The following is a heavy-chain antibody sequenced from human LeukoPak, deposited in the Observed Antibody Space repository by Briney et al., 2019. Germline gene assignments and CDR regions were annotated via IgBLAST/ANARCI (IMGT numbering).Heavy chain of an antibody. Sequence: ASVKVSCKASGYTFTGYFMHWVRQAPGQGLEWMGWINPNSGGTNFAQKFQGGVTMARDTSISTAYMELSRLRSDDTAVYYCAKTLKSLLYGSGFDYWGQGTLVTVSS. CDR3: AKTLKSLLYGSGFDY. D-gene: IGHD3-10*01. CDR2: INPNSGGT. V-gene: IGHV1-2*02. J-gene: IGHJ4*02. CDR1: GYTFTGYF.